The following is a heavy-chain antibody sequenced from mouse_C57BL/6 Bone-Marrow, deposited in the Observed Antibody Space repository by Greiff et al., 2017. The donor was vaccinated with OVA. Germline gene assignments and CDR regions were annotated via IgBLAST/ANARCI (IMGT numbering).Heavy chain of an antibody. D-gene: IGHD2-4*01. CDR1: GYTFTDYN. Sequence: EVQLQQSGPELVKPGASVKIPCKASGYTFTDYNMDWVKQSHGKSLEWIGDINPNNGGTIYNQKFKGTATLTVDKSSSTAYMELRSLTSEDTAVDYCARSSIYYDYDGFAYWGQGTLVTVSA. CDR3: ARSSIYYDYDGFAY. CDR2: INPNNGGT. V-gene: IGHV1-18*01. J-gene: IGHJ3*01.